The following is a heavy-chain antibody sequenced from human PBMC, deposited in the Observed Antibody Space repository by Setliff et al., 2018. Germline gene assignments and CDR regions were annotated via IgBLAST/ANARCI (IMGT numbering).Heavy chain of an antibody. CDR2: IYTSGIA. Sequence: SETLSLTCTVSGDSINSGNYYWTWIRQPAGKGLEWIGQIYTSGIASYNPSLNSRGTISRDTAQNHFSLKLNSLTAADTAVYYCARTVWFGGDFFDFWGQGSLVTVSS. CDR1: GDSINSGNYY. D-gene: IGHD3-10*01. V-gene: IGHV4-61*09. CDR3: ARTVWFGGDFFDF. J-gene: IGHJ4*02.